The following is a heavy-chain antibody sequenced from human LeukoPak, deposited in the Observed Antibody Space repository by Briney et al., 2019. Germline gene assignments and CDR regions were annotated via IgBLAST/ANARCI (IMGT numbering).Heavy chain of an antibody. J-gene: IGHJ4*02. V-gene: IGHV5-51*01. CDR3: HLQLLDAYNPTFVY. CDR2: IYPGDSDT. D-gene: IGHD5-24*01. CDR1: GYSFTSYW. Sequence: GESLKISCKGSGYSFTSYWIGWVRQMPGKSLEWMRIIYPGDSDTRYSPSFQGQVTISADKSISTAYLQWSSLKASDTAMYYCHLQLLDAYNPTFVYWGQGTLVTVSS.